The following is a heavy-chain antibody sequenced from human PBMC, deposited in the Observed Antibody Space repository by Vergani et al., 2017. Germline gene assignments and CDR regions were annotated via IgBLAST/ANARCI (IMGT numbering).Heavy chain of an antibody. V-gene: IGHV3-33*01. CDR3: ARSDSSRYYYYMDV. D-gene: IGHD4-11*01. J-gene: IGHJ6*03. CDR2: TWYDGNNK. CDR1: GFTFNQYG. Sequence: QVQLVESGGGVVQPGRSLRLSCAASGFTFNQYGMHWVRQAPGKGLEWVAVTWYDGNNKQYADSVKGRFTISRDNSKNTLYLQMNSLRAEDTAVYYCARSDSSRYYYYMDVWGKGTTVTVSS.